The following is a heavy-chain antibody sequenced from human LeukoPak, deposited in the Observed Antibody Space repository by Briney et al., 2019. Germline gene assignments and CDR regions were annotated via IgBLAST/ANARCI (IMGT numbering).Heavy chain of an antibody. Sequence: ASVKVSCKASGYSFTSYGISWVRQAPGQGLEWMGWISAYNGNTNYAQKLQGRVTMTTDTSTSTAYMELRSLRSDDTAVYYCARDRGGSYYDYFDYWGQGTLVTVSS. CDR1: GYSFTSYG. CDR2: ISAYNGNT. J-gene: IGHJ4*02. V-gene: IGHV1-18*01. D-gene: IGHD1-26*01. CDR3: ARDRGGSYYDYFDY.